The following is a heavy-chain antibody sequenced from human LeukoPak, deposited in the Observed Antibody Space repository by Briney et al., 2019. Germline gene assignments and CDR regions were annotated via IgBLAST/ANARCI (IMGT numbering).Heavy chain of an antibody. J-gene: IGHJ4*02. CDR3: ARDGAGTMIPFDY. V-gene: IGHV3-23*01. Sequence: PGGSLRLSCAASGFTFSSYAMSWVRQAPGKGLEWVSAISGSGGSTYYADSVKGRFTISRDNSKNTLYLQMNSLRAEDTAVYYCARDGAGTMIPFDYWGQGTLVTVSS. CDR1: GFTFSSYA. CDR2: ISGSGGST. D-gene: IGHD3-22*01.